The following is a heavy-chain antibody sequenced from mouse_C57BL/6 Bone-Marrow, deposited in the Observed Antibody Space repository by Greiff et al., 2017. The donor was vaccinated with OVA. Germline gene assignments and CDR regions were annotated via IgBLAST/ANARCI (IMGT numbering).Heavy chain of an antibody. CDR2: IDPSDSYT. Sequence: QVQLQQPGAELVMPGASVKLSCKASGYTFTSYWMHWVKQRPGQGLEWIGEIDPSDSYTNYNQKFKGKSTLTVDKSSSTAYMQLSSLTSEDSAVYYCARFLYYGNYSFAYWGQGTLVTVSA. CDR1: GYTFTSYW. V-gene: IGHV1-69*01. CDR3: ARFLYYGNYSFAY. D-gene: IGHD2-1*01. J-gene: IGHJ3*01.